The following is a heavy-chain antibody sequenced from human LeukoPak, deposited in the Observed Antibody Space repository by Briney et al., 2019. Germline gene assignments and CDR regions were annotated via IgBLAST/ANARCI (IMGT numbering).Heavy chain of an antibody. J-gene: IGHJ4*02. D-gene: IGHD3-16*02. CDR1: GGSFSGYY. CDR3: ARGTYDYVWGSYRLDY. CDR2: IYTSGST. V-gene: IGHV4-59*10. Sequence: SETLSLTCAVYGGSFSGYYWSWIRQPAGKGLEWIGRIYTSGSTNYNPSLKSRVTMSVDTSKNQFSLKLSSVTAADTAVYYCARGTYDYVWGSYRLDYWGQGTLVTVSS.